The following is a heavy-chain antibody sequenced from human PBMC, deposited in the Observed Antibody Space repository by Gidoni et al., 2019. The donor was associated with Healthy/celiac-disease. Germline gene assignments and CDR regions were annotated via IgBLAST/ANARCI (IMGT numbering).Heavy chain of an antibody. V-gene: IGHV3-30-3*01. CDR2: ISYDGSNK. CDR1: GFTFGSYA. D-gene: IGHD2-15*01. Sequence: QVQLVESGGGVVQPGRSLRLSCAASGFTFGSYAMHWVRQAPGKGLEWVAVISYDGSNKYYADSVKGRFTISRDNSKNTLYLQMNSLRAEDTAVYYCARGGYGVLVVVAATPDWFDPWGQGTLVTVSS. J-gene: IGHJ5*02. CDR3: ARGGYGVLVVVAATPDWFDP.